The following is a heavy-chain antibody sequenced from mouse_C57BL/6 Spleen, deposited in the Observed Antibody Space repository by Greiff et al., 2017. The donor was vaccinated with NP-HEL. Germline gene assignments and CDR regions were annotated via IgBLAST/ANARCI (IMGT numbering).Heavy chain of an antibody. D-gene: IGHD1-1*01. CDR2: ISYDGSN. CDR3: ARGTTEYAMDY. V-gene: IGHV3-6*01. Sequence: EESGPGLVKPSQSLSLTCSVTGYSITSGYYWNWIRQFPGNKLEWMGYISYDGSNNYNPSLKNRISITRDTSKNQFFLKLNSVTTEDTATYYCARGTTEYAMDYWGQRTSVTVSS. CDR1: GYSITSGYY. J-gene: IGHJ4*01.